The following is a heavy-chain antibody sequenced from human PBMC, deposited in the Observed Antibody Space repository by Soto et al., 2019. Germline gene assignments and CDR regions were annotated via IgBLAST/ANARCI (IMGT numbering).Heavy chain of an antibody. J-gene: IGHJ6*02. CDR3: ARAPPGHCSGGSCSHYYYGMDV. CDR1: GGSISSYY. Sequence: SETLSLTCTVSGGSISSYYWSWIRQPAGKGLEWIGRIYTSGSTNYNPSLKSRVTMSVDTSKNQFSLKLSSVTAADTAVYYCARAPPGHCSGGSCSHYYYGMDVWGQGTTVTVSS. V-gene: IGHV4-4*07. CDR2: IYTSGST. D-gene: IGHD2-15*01.